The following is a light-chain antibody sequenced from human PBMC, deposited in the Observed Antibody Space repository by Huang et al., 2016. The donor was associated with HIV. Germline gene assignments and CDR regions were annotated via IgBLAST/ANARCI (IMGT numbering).Light chain of an antibody. V-gene: IGKV3-15*01. CDR2: AAA. CDR1: QSVNTN. Sequence: VMMSQSPATLAASPGERLTLSCGASQSVNTNLAWYQQKPGQPPRLLIYAAATRATGVPARFAGSGSGTEFTLTIDSLQSDDFAVYYCQQYNKWPPEYTFGQGTRLEIK. J-gene: IGKJ2*01. CDR3: QQYNKWPPEYT.